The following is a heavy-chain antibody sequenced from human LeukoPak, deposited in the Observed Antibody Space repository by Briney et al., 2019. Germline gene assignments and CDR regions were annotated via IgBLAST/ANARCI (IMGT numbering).Heavy chain of an antibody. D-gene: IGHD3-3*01. V-gene: IGHV3-74*01. CDR3: ARDSITIFGVVL. CDR2: VNSDGSST. CDR1: AFTFSSYW. J-gene: IGHJ4*02. Sequence: GGSLRLSCAASAFTFSSYWMHWVRQAPGKGLVWVSRVNSDGSSTNYADSVKGRFTISRDNAKNTLYLQMNSLRAEDTAVYYCARDSITIFGVVLWGQGTLVTVSS.